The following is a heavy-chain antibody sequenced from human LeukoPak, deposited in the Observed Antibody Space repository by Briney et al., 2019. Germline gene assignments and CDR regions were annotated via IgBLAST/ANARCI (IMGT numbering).Heavy chain of an antibody. CDR2: INPNSGGT. CDR3: AKPYYDILTGYSYFDY. CDR1: GYXFTGYY. D-gene: IGHD3-9*01. V-gene: IGHV1-2*02. Sequence: GASVKVSCKASGYXFTGYYIHWVRQAPGQGLEWMGVINPNSGGTNYAQKFQGRVTMTRDTSISTAYMELSRLRSDDTAVYYCAKPYYDILTGYSYFDYWGQGTLVTVSS. J-gene: IGHJ4*02.